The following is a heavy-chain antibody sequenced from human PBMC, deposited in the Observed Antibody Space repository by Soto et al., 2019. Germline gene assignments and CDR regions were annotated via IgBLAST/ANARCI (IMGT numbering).Heavy chain of an antibody. CDR2: ISSSGSTI. J-gene: IGHJ4*02. CDR1: GFTFSDYY. CDR3: ARDRMWSGYDFAQFDY. Sequence: GGSLRFSCAASGFTFSDYYMSWIRQAPGKGLEWVSYISSSGSTIYYADSVKGRFTISRDNAKNSLYLQMNSLRAEDTAVYYCARDRMWSGYDFAQFDYWGQGTLVTVSS. V-gene: IGHV3-11*01. D-gene: IGHD5-12*01.